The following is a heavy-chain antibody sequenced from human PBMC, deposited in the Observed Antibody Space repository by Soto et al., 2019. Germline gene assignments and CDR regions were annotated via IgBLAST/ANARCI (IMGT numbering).Heavy chain of an antibody. D-gene: IGHD3-10*02. V-gene: IGHV3-74*01. CDR2: ITDDGSDT. J-gene: IGHJ4*02. CDR3: AGGGRGGHYYVDY. CDR1: GFTFTIYW. Sequence: EVQLVESGGGLVQPGGSLRLSCRASGFTFTIYWMYWVRQTPGEGLVWVSRITDDGSDTIYADSVKGRFTVSRDNAKNTVELQINSLRVEDTAVYYCAGGGRGGHYYVDYWGQGSLVTVSS.